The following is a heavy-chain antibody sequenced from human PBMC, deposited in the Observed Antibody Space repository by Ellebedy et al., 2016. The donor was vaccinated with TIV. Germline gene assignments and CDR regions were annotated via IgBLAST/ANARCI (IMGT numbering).Heavy chain of an antibody. D-gene: IGHD3-3*02. CDR3: ARDRMAFMDKYYFDF. CDR1: GFVFSNFR. CDR2: IGASGSYK. Sequence: PGGSLRLSCAASGFVFSNFRMNWVRQAPGKGLEWVASIGASGSYKFYADSVQGRFTISRDNAKNSLYLQINSLRAEDTAVYFCARDRMAFMDKYYFDFWGQGTLVTVSS. J-gene: IGHJ4*02. V-gene: IGHV3-21*01.